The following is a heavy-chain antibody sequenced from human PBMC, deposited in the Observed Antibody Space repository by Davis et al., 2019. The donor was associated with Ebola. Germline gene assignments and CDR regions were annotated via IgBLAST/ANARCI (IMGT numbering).Heavy chain of an antibody. CDR2: IHYSGST. D-gene: IGHD3-22*01. J-gene: IGHJ2*01. Sequence: PSESLSLTCIVSGVSISRGYNYWSWIRQPPGKGLELIGYIHYSGSTYYNPSLKSRVTISVDTSKNQFSLKLSSVTAADTAVYYCARGRSLFLPNYYDSSGYYSTYWYFDLWGRGTLVTVSS. CDR3: ARGRSLFLPNYYDSSGYYSTYWYFDL. V-gene: IGHV4-30-4*01. CDR1: GVSISRGYNY.